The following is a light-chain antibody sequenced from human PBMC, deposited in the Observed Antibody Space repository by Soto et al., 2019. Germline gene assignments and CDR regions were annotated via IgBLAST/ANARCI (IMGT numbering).Light chain of an antibody. Sequence: QAVVTQPPSVSGAPGQRVTISCTGSSSNIGAGYDVHWYQQLPGTAPKLLIYGNSNRPSGVPDRFSGSKSGTSASLAITGLHAEDEADYYCQSYDSSLSGFWVFGGGTKLTVL. J-gene: IGLJ3*02. CDR3: QSYDSSLSGFWV. CDR1: SSNIGAGYD. V-gene: IGLV1-40*01. CDR2: GNS.